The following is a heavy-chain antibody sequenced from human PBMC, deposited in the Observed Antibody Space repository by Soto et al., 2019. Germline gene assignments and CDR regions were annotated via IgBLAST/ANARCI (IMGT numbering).Heavy chain of an antibody. J-gene: IGHJ3*02. CDR3: AREQWLGAFDI. D-gene: IGHD5-12*01. Sequence: GSLRLSCAASGFTFSSYAMHWVRQAPGKGLEYVSAISSNGGSTYYADSVKGRFAISRDNSKNTLYLQMGSLRAEDMAVYYCAREQWLGAFDIWGQGTMVTVSS. V-gene: IGHV3-64*02. CDR1: GFTFSSYA. CDR2: ISSNGGST.